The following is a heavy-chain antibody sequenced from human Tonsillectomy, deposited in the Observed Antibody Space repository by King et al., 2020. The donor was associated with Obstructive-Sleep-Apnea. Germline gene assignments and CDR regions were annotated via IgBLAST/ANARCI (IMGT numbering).Heavy chain of an antibody. Sequence: VQLVESGGGLVEPGGSLRLSCAASGFTFSTYSMNWVRQAPGKGLEWFSSISSSSSYIFYADSVKGRFTISRDNAKSSLYLQMNSLRAEDTAVYYCARGYCSGGSCYRGLEYWGQGTLVTVSS. V-gene: IGHV3-21*01. CDR3: ARGYCSGGSCYRGLEY. J-gene: IGHJ4*02. CDR1: GFTFSTYS. D-gene: IGHD2-15*01. CDR2: ISSSSSYI.